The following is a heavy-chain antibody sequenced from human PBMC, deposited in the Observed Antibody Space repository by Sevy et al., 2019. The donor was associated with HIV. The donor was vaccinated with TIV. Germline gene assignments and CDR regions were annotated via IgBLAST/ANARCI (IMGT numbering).Heavy chain of an antibody. V-gene: IGHV3-23*01. J-gene: IGHJ4*02. CDR1: GFTFSSYA. Sequence: GGSLRLSCAASGFTFSSYAMSWVRQAPGKGLEWVSAIGGSGGSTYNEDSVKGRFTISRDNSKNTRYLQMNSLRAEDTAVYYCAKDRRGYSSSWYFDYWGQGTLVTVSS. CDR2: IGGSGGST. CDR3: AKDRRGYSSSWYFDY. D-gene: IGHD6-13*01.